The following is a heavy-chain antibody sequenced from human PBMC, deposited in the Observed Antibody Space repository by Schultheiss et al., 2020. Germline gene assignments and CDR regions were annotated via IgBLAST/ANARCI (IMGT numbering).Heavy chain of an antibody. J-gene: IGHJ4*02. Sequence: SETLSLTCTVSGGSISSSSYYWGWIRQPPGKGLEWIGYIYYSGSTNYNPSLKSRVTISVDTSKNQFSLKLSSMTAADTAVYYCARADSGSYYFPFDYWGQGTLVTVSS. D-gene: IGHD1-26*01. CDR2: IYYSGST. CDR3: ARADSGSYYFPFDY. CDR1: GGSISSSSYY. V-gene: IGHV4-61*05.